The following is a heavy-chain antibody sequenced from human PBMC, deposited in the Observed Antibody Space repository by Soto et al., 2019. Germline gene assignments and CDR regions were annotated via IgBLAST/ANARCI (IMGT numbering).Heavy chain of an antibody. CDR2: IYYNGRT. CDR1: GVSVSDYH. Sequence: SETLSLTCSVSGVSVSDYHWTWIRLTPRKGLQWIGFIYYNGRTDSSPSLKSRVTISVDMSKNQFSLMLRSVNAADTAVYYCARSDGRYWGQGTLVTVSS. J-gene: IGHJ4*02. CDR3: ARSDGRY. V-gene: IGHV4-59*02.